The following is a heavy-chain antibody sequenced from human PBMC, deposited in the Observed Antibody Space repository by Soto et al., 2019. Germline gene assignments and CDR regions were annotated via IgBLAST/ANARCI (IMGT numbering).Heavy chain of an antibody. CDR1: GYTYTRYG. J-gene: IGHJ5*01. CDR2: ISGYNGNT. D-gene: IGHD2-2*01. Sequence: ASVKVSCKASGYTYTRYGISWVRQAPGEGLEWMGWISGYNGNTEYARKVQARVTMTTDTSTTTAYMELRSLRSDDTAVYYCARGPRYCSTTSCFSEVYWFDSWGQGTLVTVSS. CDR3: ARGPRYCSTTSCFSEVYWFDS. V-gene: IGHV1-18*04.